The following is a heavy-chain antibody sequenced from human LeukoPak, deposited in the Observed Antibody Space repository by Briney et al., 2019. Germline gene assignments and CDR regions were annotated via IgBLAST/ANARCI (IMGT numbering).Heavy chain of an antibody. V-gene: IGHV1-46*01. D-gene: IGHD1-26*01. CDR2: INPSSGFT. J-gene: IGHJ4*02. CDR3: ARGGASSMRY. Sequence: ASVKVSCKASGYMFPNYYIHWVRQAPGQGLEWMGIINPSSGFTSHAQKFQGRVTMTRDMSTNTAYMELSSLRSEDTAVYYCARGGASSMRYWGQGTLVTVSS. CDR1: GYMFPNYY.